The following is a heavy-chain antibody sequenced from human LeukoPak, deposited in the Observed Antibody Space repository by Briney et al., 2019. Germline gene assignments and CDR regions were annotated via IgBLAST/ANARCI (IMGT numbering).Heavy chain of an antibody. Sequence: PGGSLRLSCAASGLTFSSYSMNWVRQAPGKGLEWVSYISSSGNTTYNADSVKGRFSITRDNAKNSLYLQMNSLRAEDTAVYYCARDGGSAWFLDYWGQGTLVTVSS. D-gene: IGHD6-19*01. CDR2: ISSSGNTT. CDR3: ARDGGSAWFLDY. CDR1: GLTFSSYS. V-gene: IGHV3-48*04. J-gene: IGHJ4*02.